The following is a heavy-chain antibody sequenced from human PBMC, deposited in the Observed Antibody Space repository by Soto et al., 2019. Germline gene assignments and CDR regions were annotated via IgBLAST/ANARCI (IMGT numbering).Heavy chain of an antibody. CDR2: ISSSSSYI. Sequence: GGSLRLSCAASGFTFSSYSMNWVRQAPGKGLEWVSSISSSSSYIYYADSVKGRFTISRDNAKNSLYLQMNSLRAEDTAVYYCARDQSKYGSGSYYNEPDAFDIWGQGTMVTVS. D-gene: IGHD3-10*01. CDR3: ARDQSKYGSGSYYNEPDAFDI. J-gene: IGHJ3*02. V-gene: IGHV3-21*01. CDR1: GFTFSSYS.